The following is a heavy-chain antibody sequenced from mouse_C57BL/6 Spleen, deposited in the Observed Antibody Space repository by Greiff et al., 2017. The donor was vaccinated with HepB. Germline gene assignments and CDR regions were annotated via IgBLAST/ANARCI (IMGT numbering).Heavy chain of an antibody. CDR2: INPYNGGT. CDR3: ARGGYDYDSHYYAMDY. J-gene: IGHJ4*01. Sequence: EVQLQQSGPVLVKPGASVKMSCKASGYTFTDYYMNWVKQSHGKSLEWIGVINPYNGGTSYNQKFKGKATLTVDKSSSTAYMELNSLTSEDSAVYYCARGGYDYDSHYYAMDYWGQGTSVTVSS. D-gene: IGHD2-4*01. CDR1: GYTFTDYY. V-gene: IGHV1-19*01.